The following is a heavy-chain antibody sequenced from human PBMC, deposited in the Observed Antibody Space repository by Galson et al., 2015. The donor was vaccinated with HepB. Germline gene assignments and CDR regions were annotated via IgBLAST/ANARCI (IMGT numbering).Heavy chain of an antibody. V-gene: IGHV1-2*02. CDR1: GYTFTGYY. CDR3: ARDHGYSYGRAFDY. Sequence: SVKVSCKASGYTFTGYYMHWVRQAPGQGLEWMGWINPNSGGTNYAQKFQGRVTMTRDTSISTAYMELRSLRSDDTAVYYCARDHGYSYGRAFDYWGQGTLVTVSS. CDR2: INPNSGGT. D-gene: IGHD5-18*01. J-gene: IGHJ4*02.